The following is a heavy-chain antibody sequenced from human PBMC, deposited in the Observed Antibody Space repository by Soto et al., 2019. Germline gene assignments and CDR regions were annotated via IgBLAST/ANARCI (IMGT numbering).Heavy chain of an antibody. CDR1: GFTFSAYW. J-gene: IGHJ4*02. CDR3: ARGPRVSSTGTGAH. CDR2: ISDDGSTA. V-gene: IGHV3-74*01. D-gene: IGHD1-1*01. Sequence: GGSLRLSCAVSGFTFSAYWMHWVRQVPGKCLTWVSRISDDGSTATYADSVKGRFVISRDNAKNSLYLEMNTLRVDDSGLYYCARGPRVSSTGTGAHWGRGTLVTVSS.